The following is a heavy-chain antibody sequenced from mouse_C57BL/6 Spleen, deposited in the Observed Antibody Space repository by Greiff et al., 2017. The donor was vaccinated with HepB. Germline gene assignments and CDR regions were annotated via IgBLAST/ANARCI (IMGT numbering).Heavy chain of an antibody. D-gene: IGHD3-2*02. Sequence: VQLQQSGAELVRPGASVKLSCKASGYTFTDYYINWVKQRPGQGLEWIARIYPGSGNTYYNEKFKGKATLTAEKSSSTAYMQLSSLTSEDSAVYFCASSGSHYFDYWGQGTTLTVSS. CDR3: ASSGSHYFDY. J-gene: IGHJ2*01. V-gene: IGHV1-76*01. CDR2: IYPGSGNT. CDR1: GYTFTDYY.